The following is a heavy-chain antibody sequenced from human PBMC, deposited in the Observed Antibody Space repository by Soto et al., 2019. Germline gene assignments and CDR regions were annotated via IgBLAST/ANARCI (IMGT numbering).Heavy chain of an antibody. Sequence: PSVKGSCQASGYAFTSYDINWVRQAPGQGLEWMGWINPNSGGTNYAQKFQGRVTMTRDTSISTAYMELSRLRSDDTAVYYWASVGSGHHYRMDGWGQGYTVTVYS. J-gene: IGHJ6*02. CDR1: GYAFTSYD. D-gene: IGHD3-10*01. CDR3: ASVGSGHHYRMDG. CDR2: INPNSGGT. V-gene: IGHV1-2*02.